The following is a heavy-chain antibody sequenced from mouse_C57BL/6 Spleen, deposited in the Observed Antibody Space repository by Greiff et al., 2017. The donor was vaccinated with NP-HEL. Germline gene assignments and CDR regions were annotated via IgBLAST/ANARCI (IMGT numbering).Heavy chain of an antibody. CDR2: IYPGDGDT. J-gene: IGHJ4*01. CDR1: GYAFSSSW. V-gene: IGHV1-82*01. CDR3: ARGGLRGAMDY. D-gene: IGHD2-4*01. Sequence: VKLVESGAELVKPGASVKISCKASGYAFSSSWMNWVKQRPGKGLEWIGRIYPGDGDTNYNGKFKGKATLTADKSSSTAYMQLSSLTSEDSAVYFCARGGLRGAMDYWGQGTSVTVSS.